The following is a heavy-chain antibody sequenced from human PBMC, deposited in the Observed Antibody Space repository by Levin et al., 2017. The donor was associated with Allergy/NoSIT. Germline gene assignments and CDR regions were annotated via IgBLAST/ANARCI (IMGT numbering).Heavy chain of an antibody. CDR3: AGSPPYTETTGY. D-gene: IGHD4-17*01. J-gene: IGHJ4*02. Sequence: GESLKISCAASGFTFSSYGLLWVRQAPGKGLEWVALISYDGNKKYYADSVKGRFTISRDNSKNTLYLQMRSLRPEDTAVYYCAGSPPYTETTGYWGQGTLVTVSS. CDR2: ISYDGNKK. CDR1: GFTFSSYG. V-gene: IGHV3-30-3*01.